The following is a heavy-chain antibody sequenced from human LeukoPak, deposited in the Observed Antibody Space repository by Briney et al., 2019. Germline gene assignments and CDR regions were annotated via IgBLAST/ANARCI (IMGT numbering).Heavy chain of an antibody. CDR3: ARDSGTTGEVKFDP. CDR1: GGSIHSY. CDR2: ISGSGTI. D-gene: IGHD3-10*01. V-gene: IGHV4-4*07. J-gene: IGHJ5*02. Sequence: SETLCLTCTVSGGSIHSYWSWIRQPAGRGLEWIVRISGSGTITYNPALQSRLTISIDTSKNQFSLKLMSVTAADTAVYYCARDSGTTGEVKFDPWGQGTLVTVSS.